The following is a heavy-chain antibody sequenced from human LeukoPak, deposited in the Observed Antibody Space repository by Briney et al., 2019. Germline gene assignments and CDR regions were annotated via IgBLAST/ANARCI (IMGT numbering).Heavy chain of an antibody. CDR1: GFTFSSYA. V-gene: IGHV3-23*01. CDR3: AKDTATMIVTVGCDY. D-gene: IGHD3-22*01. CDR2: ISGSGGRT. J-gene: IGHJ4*02. Sequence: PGRSLRLSCAASGFTFSSYAMHWVRQAPGKGLEWVSAISGSGGRTYYADSVKGRFTISRDNSKNTLYLQMNSLRAEDTAVYYCAKDTATMIVTVGCDYWGQGTLVTVSS.